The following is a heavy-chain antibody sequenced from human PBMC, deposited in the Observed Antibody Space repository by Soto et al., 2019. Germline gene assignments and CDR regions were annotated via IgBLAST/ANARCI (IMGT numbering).Heavy chain of an antibody. CDR2: IYYSGST. V-gene: IGHV4-39*01. J-gene: IGHJ4*02. Sequence: SETLSLTCTVSRGSISSSRYYWGWIRQPPGKGLEWIGSIYYSGSTYYNPSLKSRATISVDTSKNQFSLKLSSVTAADTAVYYCARRRVYFDYWGQGTLGTVSS. CDR3: ARRRVYFDY. CDR1: RGSISSSRYY.